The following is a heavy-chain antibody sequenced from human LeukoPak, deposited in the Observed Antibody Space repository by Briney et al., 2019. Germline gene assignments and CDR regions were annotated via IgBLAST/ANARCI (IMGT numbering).Heavy chain of an antibody. J-gene: IGHJ4*02. V-gene: IGHV3-20*04. Sequence: GGSLRLPCAASGFTFDEHGMSWVRQAPGKGLEWVSGISWNGASTGYADSVKGRFTISRDNAKNSLYLQMNSLRAEDTALYYCARVQRWGYSNYFDYWGQGTLVTVSS. CDR1: GFTFDEHG. D-gene: IGHD4-11*01. CDR2: ISWNGAST. CDR3: ARVQRWGYSNYFDY.